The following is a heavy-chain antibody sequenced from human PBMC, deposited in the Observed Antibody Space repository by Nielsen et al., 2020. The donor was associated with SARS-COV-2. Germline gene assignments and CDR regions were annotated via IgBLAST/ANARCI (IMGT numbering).Heavy chain of an antibody. CDR2: ISSSGYTI. CDR1: GFTFSGYE. Sequence: GESLKISCAGSGFTFSGYEMNWVRQVPGEGLEWISYISSSGYTIYYADSVKGRFTISRDNAKNSLYLQMNSLRAEDTALYYCAKDAFDIWGQGTMVTVSS. CDR3: AKDAFDI. J-gene: IGHJ3*02. V-gene: IGHV3-48*03.